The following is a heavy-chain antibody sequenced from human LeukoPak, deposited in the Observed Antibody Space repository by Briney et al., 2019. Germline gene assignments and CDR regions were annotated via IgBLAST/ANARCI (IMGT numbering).Heavy chain of an antibody. J-gene: IGHJ4*02. V-gene: IGHV1-2*02. D-gene: IGHD3-10*01. CDR3: ARGHHYFVSGSYYNF. CDR1: GYTFTGYY. Sequence: ASVKVSCKASGYTFTGYYIHWVRQAPGQGLEWMGWINPDSGGTNYAQKFQGRVTMTRDTSISTAYMELSRLTSDDTAVFYCARGHHYFVSGSYYNFWGQGTLVTVSS. CDR2: INPDSGGT.